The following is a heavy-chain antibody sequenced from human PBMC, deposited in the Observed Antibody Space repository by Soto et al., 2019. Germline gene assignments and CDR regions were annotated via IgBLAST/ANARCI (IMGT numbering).Heavy chain of an antibody. Sequence: PTHSRRAASWEDIVSCNSATSDWIRQSPSRGLEWLGRTYYRSKWYNDYAVSVKSRITINPDTSNNQLSLQLNSVTPDDTAVYYCARLIGNSWLDSWGQGTLVTVSS. D-gene: IGHD2-8*01. CDR1: EDIVSCNSAT. CDR3: ARLIGNSWLDS. V-gene: IGHV6-1*01. CDR2: TYYRSKWYN. J-gene: IGHJ5*01.